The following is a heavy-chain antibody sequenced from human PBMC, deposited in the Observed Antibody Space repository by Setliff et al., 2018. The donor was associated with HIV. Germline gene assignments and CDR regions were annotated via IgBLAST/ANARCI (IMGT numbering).Heavy chain of an antibody. J-gene: IGHJ4*02. D-gene: IGHD2-2*03. CDR2: IIPIFGTA. Sequence: VASVKVSCKASGYTFSNYGISWVRQAPGQGLEWMGGIIPIFGTANYAQKFQGRVTITTDESTSTAYMELSSLRSEDTAVYYCARSTGYCSSTSCYGIYYFDNWGQGTPVTVSS. CDR1: GYTFSNYG. CDR3: ARSTGYCSSTSCYGIYYFDN. V-gene: IGHV1-69*05.